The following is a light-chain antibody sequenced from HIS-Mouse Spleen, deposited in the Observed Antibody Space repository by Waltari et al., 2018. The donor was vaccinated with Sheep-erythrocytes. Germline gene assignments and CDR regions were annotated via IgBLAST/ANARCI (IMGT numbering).Light chain of an antibody. CDR2: YDD. Sequence: QSVLTQPPSVSEAPRQRVTISCSGSSSNIGNNAVNWYQQLPGKAPKLLIYYDDLLPSGVSDRFSGSKSGPSGSLAISGLQSEDEADYYCAAWDDSLNGYVFGTGTKVTVL. CDR1: SSNIGNNA. CDR3: AAWDDSLNGYV. J-gene: IGLJ1*01. V-gene: IGLV1-36*01.